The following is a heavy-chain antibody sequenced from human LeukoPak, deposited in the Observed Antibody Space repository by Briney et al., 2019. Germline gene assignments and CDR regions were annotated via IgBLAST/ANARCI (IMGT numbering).Heavy chain of an antibody. D-gene: IGHD3-3*01. J-gene: IGHJ4*02. V-gene: IGHV1-8*01. CDR3: ARANVYYDFWSGYYASHGSGSHDY. CDR1: GYTFTSYD. CDR2: MNPNSGNT. Sequence: ASVKVSCKASGYTFTSYDINWVRQATGQGLEWMGWMNPNSGNTGYAQKFQGRVTMTRNTSISTAYMELSSLRSEDTAVYYCARANVYYDFWSGYYASHGSGSHDYWGQGTLVTVSS.